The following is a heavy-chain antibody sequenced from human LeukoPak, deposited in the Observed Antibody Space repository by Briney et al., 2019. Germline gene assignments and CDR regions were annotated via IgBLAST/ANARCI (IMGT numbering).Heavy chain of an antibody. V-gene: IGHV1-46*01. J-gene: IGHJ4*02. Sequence: APVKVSCKASGYSFTSYYMDWVRQAPGRGLDGMGIINPRAGTTVYAQKFQGGVTMTSDTSTSTLYMELHSLKSEDTAVYCCARGAPGGSDPFDYWGQGTQITVSS. CDR3: ARGAPGGSDPFDY. CDR1: GYSFTSYY. D-gene: IGHD2-21*02. CDR2: INPRAGTT.